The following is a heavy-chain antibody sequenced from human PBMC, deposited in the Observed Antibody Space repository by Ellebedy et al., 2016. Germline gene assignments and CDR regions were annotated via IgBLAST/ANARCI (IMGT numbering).Heavy chain of an antibody. CDR2: ISYDGSNK. CDR1: GFTFSSYG. CDR3: ARDALRVVTYYYGMDV. D-gene: IGHD3-3*01. J-gene: IGHJ6*02. V-gene: IGHV3-30*03. Sequence: GGSLRLSCAASGFTFSSYGMHWVRQAPGKGLEWVAVISYDGSNKYYADSVKGRFTISRDNSKNTLYLQMNSLRAEDTAVYYCARDALRVVTYYYGMDVWGQGTTVTVSS.